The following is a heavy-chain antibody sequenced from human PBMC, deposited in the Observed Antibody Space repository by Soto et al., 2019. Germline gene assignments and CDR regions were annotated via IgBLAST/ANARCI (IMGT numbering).Heavy chain of an antibody. V-gene: IGHV3-66*01. J-gene: IGHJ4*02. CDR3: AREAIIVIAAPEYYFDY. D-gene: IGHD3-22*01. CDR2: IYSGGYT. Sequence: PGGSLRLSCAASGFDVSNTDMSWVRQAPEKGLEWVSVIYSGGYTNYADSVKGRFIVSRDSPKNTLYLQMDSLRAEDTAVYYCAREAIIVIAAPEYYFDYWGQGTLVTVSS. CDR1: GFDVSNTD.